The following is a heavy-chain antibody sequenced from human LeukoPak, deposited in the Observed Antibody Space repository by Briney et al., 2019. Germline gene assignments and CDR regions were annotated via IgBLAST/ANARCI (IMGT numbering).Heavy chain of an antibody. Sequence: GSSVKVSCKASGGTFSSYAISWVRQAPGQGLEWMGGIIPIFGTANYAQKFQGRVTITTDESTSTAYMELSSLRSEDTAVYYCAREVVTTLYYYCYMDVWGKGTTVTVSS. V-gene: IGHV1-69*05. CDR3: AREVVTTLYYYCYMDV. D-gene: IGHD2-21*02. J-gene: IGHJ6*03. CDR1: GGTFSSYA. CDR2: IIPIFGTA.